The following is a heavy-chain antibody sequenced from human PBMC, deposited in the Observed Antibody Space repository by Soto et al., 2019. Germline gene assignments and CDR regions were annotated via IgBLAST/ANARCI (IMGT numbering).Heavy chain of an antibody. V-gene: IGHV3-30-3*01. CDR1: GFTFSSYA. CDR3: ASEGPALMY. CDR2: ISYDGSNK. J-gene: IGHJ4*02. D-gene: IGHD3-16*01. Sequence: QVQLVESGGGVVQPGRSLRLSCAASGFTFSSYAMHWVRQAPGKGLEWVAVISYDGSNKYYADSVKGRFTISRDNSKNTLYLQMNSLRAEDXAVYYCASEGPALMYWGQGTLVTVSS.